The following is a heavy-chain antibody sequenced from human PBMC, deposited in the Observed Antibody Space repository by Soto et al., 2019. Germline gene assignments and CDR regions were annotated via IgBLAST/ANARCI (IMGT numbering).Heavy chain of an antibody. V-gene: IGHV4-59*01. CDR3: ARGKMTPVTTDFDY. CDR2: IYYSGST. CDR1: GGSISSYY. D-gene: IGHD4-17*01. Sequence: PSETLSLTCTVSGGSISSYYWSWIRQPPGKGLEWIGYIYYSGSTNYNPSLKSRVTISVDTSKNQFSLKLSSVTAADTAVYYCARGKMTPVTTDFDYWGQGTLVTVSS. J-gene: IGHJ4*02.